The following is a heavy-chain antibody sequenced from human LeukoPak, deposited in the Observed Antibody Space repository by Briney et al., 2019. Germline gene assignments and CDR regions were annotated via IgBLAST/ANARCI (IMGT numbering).Heavy chain of an antibody. CDR1: GGSISSAY. Sequence: PSETLSLTCTVSGGSISSAYWSCIRQPPGKGLEWIGYIYYSGSTNYNPSLKSRVTISVDTSKNQFSLKLSSVTAADTAVYYCARDRRNNCFDPWGQGTLVTVSS. J-gene: IGHJ5*02. V-gene: IGHV4-59*01. CDR2: IYYSGST. CDR3: ARDRRNNCFDP.